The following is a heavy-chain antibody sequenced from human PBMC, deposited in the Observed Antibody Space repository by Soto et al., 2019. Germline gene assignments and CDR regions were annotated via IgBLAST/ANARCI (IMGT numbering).Heavy chain of an antibody. CDR2: IYYSGST. D-gene: IGHD3-3*01. CDR3: ATAQFTYYDFWSVTGMDV. V-gene: IGHV4-59*01. CDR1: GGSISSYY. Sequence: SETLSLTCTVSGGSISSYYWCWIRQPPGKGLEWIGYIYYSGSTNYNPSLKSRVTISVDKSKNQFSLKLSSVTAADTAVYYCATAQFTYYDFWSVTGMDVWGQGTTVTVSS. J-gene: IGHJ6*02.